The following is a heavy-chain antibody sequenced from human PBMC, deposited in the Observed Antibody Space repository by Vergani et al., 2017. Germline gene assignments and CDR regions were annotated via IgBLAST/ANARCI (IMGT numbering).Heavy chain of an antibody. J-gene: IGHJ2*01. CDR3: AKDHYDFWSGYPNLSPFDL. CDR1: GITFKNAW. V-gene: IGHV3-23*04. CDR2: ISGSGGST. D-gene: IGHD3-3*01. Sequence: EVQVVESGGGLIKPGGSLRLSCVVSGITFKNAWINWVRQAPGKGLEWVSAISGSGGSTYYADSVKGRFTISRDNSKNSLYLQMNSLRAEDTALYYCAKDHYDFWSGYPNLSPFDLWGRGTLVTVSS.